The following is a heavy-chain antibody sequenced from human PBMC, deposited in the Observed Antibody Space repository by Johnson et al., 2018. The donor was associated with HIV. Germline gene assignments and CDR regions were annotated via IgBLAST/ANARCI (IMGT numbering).Heavy chain of an antibody. CDR1: GFTFSSYA. CDR3: ARPAIVVLPAGVFDM. D-gene: IGHD2-2*01. Sequence: QVQLVESGGGVVRPGGSLRLSCAASGFTFSSYAMHWVRQAPGKGLEWVAVISYDGSNKYYADSVKGRFTISSDNSKKTLYLQMNSLTTDDTAVYYCARPAIVVLPAGVFDMWGPGTMVTVSS. CDR2: ISYDGSNK. J-gene: IGHJ3*02. V-gene: IGHV3-30*04.